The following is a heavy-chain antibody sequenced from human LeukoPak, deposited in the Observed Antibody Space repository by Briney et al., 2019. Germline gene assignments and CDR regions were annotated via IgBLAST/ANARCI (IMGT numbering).Heavy chain of an antibody. D-gene: IGHD6-13*01. Sequence: SETLSLTCTVSGGSISSYYWSWIRQPAGKGLEWIGRIYTSGSTNYNPSLKSRVTMSVDTSKNQFSLKLSSVTAADTAVYYCAREGSSWYVRWFDPWGQGTLVTVSS. CDR3: AREGSSWYVRWFDP. CDR1: GGSISSYY. J-gene: IGHJ5*02. CDR2: IYTSGST. V-gene: IGHV4-4*07.